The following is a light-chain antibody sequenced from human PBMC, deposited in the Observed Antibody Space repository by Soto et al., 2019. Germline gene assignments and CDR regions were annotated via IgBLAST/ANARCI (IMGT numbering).Light chain of an antibody. CDR3: QQYNSYPHT. CDR2: DAS. V-gene: IGKV1-5*01. CDR1: QSISSW. Sequence: DIQMTQSPSTLSASVGDRVTSTCRASQSISSWLAWYQQKPGKAPKLLIYDASSLESGVPSRFSGSGSGTEFTLTISSLQPDDFATYYCQQYNSYPHTFGQGTKLEIK. J-gene: IGKJ2*01.